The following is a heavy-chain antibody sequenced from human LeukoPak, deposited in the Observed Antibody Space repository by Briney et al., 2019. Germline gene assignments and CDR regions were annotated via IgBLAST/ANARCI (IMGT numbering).Heavy chain of an antibody. CDR3: ARSPPYGDYGLDY. D-gene: IGHD4-17*01. CDR1: GYTFTGYY. V-gene: IGHV1-2*02. Sequence: ASVKVSCKASGYTFTGYYMHWGRQAPGQGRELMGWINPNSGGTNNAQKFQGRVTMTRDTSISTAYMKLSRLRSDDTAVYYCARSPPYGDYGLDYWGQGTLVTVSS. J-gene: IGHJ4*02. CDR2: INPNSGGT.